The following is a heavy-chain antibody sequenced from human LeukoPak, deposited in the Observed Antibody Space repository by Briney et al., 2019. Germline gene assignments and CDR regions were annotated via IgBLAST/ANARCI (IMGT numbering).Heavy chain of an antibody. CDR1: GFTFDDYA. D-gene: IGHD6-6*01. CDR2: ISWNSGSI. CDR3: AKDMSAARPDACLDY. V-gene: IGHV3-9*01. Sequence: PGGSLRLSCAASGFTFDDYAKHWVRQAPGKGLEWVSGISWNSGSIGYADSVKGRFTISRDNAKNSLYLQMNSLRAEDTALYYCAKDMSAARPDACLDYWGQGTLVTVSS. J-gene: IGHJ4*02.